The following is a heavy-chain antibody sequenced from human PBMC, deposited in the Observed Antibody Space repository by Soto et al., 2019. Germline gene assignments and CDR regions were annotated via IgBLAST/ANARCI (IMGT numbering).Heavy chain of an antibody. CDR2: IYWNDDK. CDR1: GFSRNTFVMG. V-gene: IGHV2-5*01. Sequence: QITLKESGPTLVKPTQTLTLTCTFSGFSRNTFVMGVGWIRQPPGKALEWLALIYWNDDKRYNPSLNSRLTIAKDTSQNLVVLTMTNVDPVDAATYYCVNSPDSAHSDYWCQGTLVTVSS. CDR3: VNSPDSAHSDY. J-gene: IGHJ4*02. D-gene: IGHD5-18*01.